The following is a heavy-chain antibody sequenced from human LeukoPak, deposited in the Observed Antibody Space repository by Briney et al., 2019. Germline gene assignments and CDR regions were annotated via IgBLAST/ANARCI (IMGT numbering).Heavy chain of an antibody. J-gene: IGHJ4*02. Sequence: KTSETLSLTCAVSGGSISSGGYSWSWIRQPPGKGLEWIGYIYHSGSTYYNPSLKSRVTISVDRSKNQFSLKLSSVTAADTAVYYCARHRYSSSWYHYWGQGTLVTVSS. CDR3: ARHRYSSSWYHY. D-gene: IGHD6-13*01. V-gene: IGHV4-30-2*01. CDR1: GGSISSGGYS. CDR2: IYHSGST.